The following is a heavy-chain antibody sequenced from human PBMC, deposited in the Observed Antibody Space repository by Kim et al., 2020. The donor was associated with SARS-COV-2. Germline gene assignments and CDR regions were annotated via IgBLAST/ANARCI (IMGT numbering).Heavy chain of an antibody. Sequence: GGSLRLSCSASGFTFSSYAMHWVRQAPGKGLEYVSAISSNGGSTYYADSVKGRFTISRDNSKNTLYLQMSSLRAEDTAVYYCVKERELPDYGGNLLDYWGQGTLVTVSS. D-gene: IGHD4-17*01. CDR2: ISSNGGST. CDR1: GFTFSSYA. V-gene: IGHV3-64D*06. J-gene: IGHJ4*02. CDR3: VKERELPDYGGNLLDY.